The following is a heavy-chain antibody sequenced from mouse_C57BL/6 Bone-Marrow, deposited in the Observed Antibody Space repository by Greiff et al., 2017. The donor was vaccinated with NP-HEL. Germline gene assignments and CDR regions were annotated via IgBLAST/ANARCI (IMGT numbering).Heavy chain of an antibody. Sequence: QVQLQQSGAELVRPGTSVKVSCKASGYAFTNYLIEWVKQRPGQGLEWIGVINPGSGGTNYNEKFKGKATLTADKSSSTAYMQLSSLTSEDSAVYFCARGEDYDYEGFAYWGQGTLVTVSA. CDR1: GYAFTNYL. CDR2: INPGSGGT. V-gene: IGHV1-54*01. CDR3: ARGEDYDYEGFAY. D-gene: IGHD2-4*01. J-gene: IGHJ3*01.